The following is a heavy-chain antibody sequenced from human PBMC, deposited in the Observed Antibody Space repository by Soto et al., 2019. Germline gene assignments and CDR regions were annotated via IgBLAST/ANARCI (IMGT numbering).Heavy chain of an antibody. Sequence: EVLLVESGGGLVQPGGSLRLSCAASGLIVTSTYMSWVRQAPGKGLEWVAVISNDGDTHYADSVRGRFSLSRDLPTNTLHLQMSSLRVEDTAVYYCAREDRYCRGSSCSITGDAFDIWGQGTMVTVSS. V-gene: IGHV3-66*01. CDR3: AREDRYCRGSSCSITGDAFDI. D-gene: IGHD2-15*01. J-gene: IGHJ3*02. CDR2: ISNDGDT. CDR1: GLIVTSTY.